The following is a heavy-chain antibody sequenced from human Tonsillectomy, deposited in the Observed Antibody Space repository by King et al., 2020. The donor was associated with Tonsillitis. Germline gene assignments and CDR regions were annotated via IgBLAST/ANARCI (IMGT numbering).Heavy chain of an antibody. CDR2: INNDGSIT. CDR1: GFTFRNYW. J-gene: IGHJ3*02. V-gene: IGHV3-74*01. Sequence: VQLVESGGGLVQPGGSLRLSCAASGFTFRNYWMHWVRQVQGKGLVWISRINNDGSITSYADSVKGRFTISRANAKSTLYLQMNSLRAEDSAMYFCARDSSSALDIWGQGTILTVSP. CDR3: ARDSSSALDI.